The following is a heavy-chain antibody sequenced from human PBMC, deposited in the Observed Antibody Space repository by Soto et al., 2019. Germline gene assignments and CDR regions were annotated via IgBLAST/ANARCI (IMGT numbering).Heavy chain of an antibody. Sequence: GESLKISCKGSGYSFTNYWIGWVRQKPGKGLEWMGVIYPGDSDTRYSPSFQGQVTISADKSISTAYLQWSSLKASDTAMYYCARPYCSSTTCGWFDPWGQGTLVTVSS. CDR2: IYPGDSDT. CDR1: GYSFTNYW. J-gene: IGHJ5*02. CDR3: ARPYCSSTTCGWFDP. D-gene: IGHD2-2*01. V-gene: IGHV5-51*01.